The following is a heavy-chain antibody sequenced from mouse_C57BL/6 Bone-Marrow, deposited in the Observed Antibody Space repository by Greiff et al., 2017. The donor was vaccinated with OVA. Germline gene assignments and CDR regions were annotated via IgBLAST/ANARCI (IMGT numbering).Heavy chain of an antibody. CDR1: GYTFTSYW. CDR3: ARGGDYDYDWFAY. CDR2: IDPSDSYT. Sequence: QVHVKQPGAELVMPGASVKLSCKASGYTFTSYWMHWVKQRPGQGLEWIGEIDPSDSYTNYNQKFKGKSTLTVDKSSSTAYMQLSSLTSEDSAVYYCARGGDYDYDWFAYWGQGTLVTVSA. V-gene: IGHV1-69*01. J-gene: IGHJ3*01. D-gene: IGHD2-4*01.